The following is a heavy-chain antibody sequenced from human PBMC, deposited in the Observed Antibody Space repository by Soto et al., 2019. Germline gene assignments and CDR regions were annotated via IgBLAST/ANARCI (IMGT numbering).Heavy chain of an antibody. Sequence: GGSLRLSCAASGFTFSSYSMNWVRQAPGKGLECVSYIITSSSTIYYADSVKGRFTISRDNAKNSLYLQMNSLRAEDTAVYYCARANYGDYGIDYWGQGTLVTVSS. CDR2: IITSSSTI. J-gene: IGHJ4*02. CDR3: ARANYGDYGIDY. V-gene: IGHV3-48*01. D-gene: IGHD4-17*01. CDR1: GFTFSSYS.